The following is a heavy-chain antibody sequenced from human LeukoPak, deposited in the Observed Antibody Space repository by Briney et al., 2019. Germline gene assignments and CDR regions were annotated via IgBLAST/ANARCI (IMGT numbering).Heavy chain of an antibody. J-gene: IGHJ5*02. CDR2: IYTSGST. D-gene: IGHD3-22*01. Sequence: SETLSLTCTVSGGSISSYYWSWIRQPAGKGLEWIGRIYTSGSTNYNPSLKSRVTMSVDTSKNQFSLKLSSVTDADTAVYYCARDNRDVTMIQNWFDPWGQGTLVTVSS. CDR3: ARDNRDVTMIQNWFDP. CDR1: GGSISSYY. V-gene: IGHV4-4*07.